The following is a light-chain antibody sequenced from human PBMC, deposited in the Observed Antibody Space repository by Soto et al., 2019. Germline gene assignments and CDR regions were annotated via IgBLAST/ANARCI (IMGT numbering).Light chain of an antibody. J-gene: IGLJ3*02. CDR3: CSYGDFRTSWV. CDR1: SSDVGSDYL. CDR2: EGT. Sequence: QSVLTQPASVSGSPVQSITISCTGTSSDVGSDYLVSWYQQHPGTAPKLIIYEGTKRPSGVSDRFSGSRSGNTSSLTISGLQTEYECDYFCCSYGDFRTSWVFGGGTKVTVL. V-gene: IGLV2-23*01.